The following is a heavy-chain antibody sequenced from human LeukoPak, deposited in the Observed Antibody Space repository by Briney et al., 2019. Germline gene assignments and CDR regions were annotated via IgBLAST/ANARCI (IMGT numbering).Heavy chain of an antibody. V-gene: IGHV3-48*03. D-gene: IGHD6-19*01. J-gene: IGHJ4*02. Sequence: GGSLRLSCAASGFTFSSYEMNRVRQAPGKGLEWVSYISRSGSTRTYADSVKGRFTISRDNAKNSLYLEMNSLRAEDTAVYYCAREIVSAVAGNFDYWGQGTLVTVSS. CDR3: AREIVSAVAGNFDY. CDR2: ISRSGSTR. CDR1: GFTFSSYE.